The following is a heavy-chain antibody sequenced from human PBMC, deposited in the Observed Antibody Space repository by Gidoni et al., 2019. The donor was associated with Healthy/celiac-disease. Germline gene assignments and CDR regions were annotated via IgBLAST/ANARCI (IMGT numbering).Heavy chain of an antibody. J-gene: IGHJ4*02. D-gene: IGHD6-13*01. CDR3: ARIRGFPGIAAPL. CDR2: IYYSGST. CDR1: GGSISSSSYY. V-gene: IGHV4-39*01. Sequence: QLQLQESGPGLVKPSETLSLTCTVSGGSISSSSYYWGWIRQPPGKGLEWIGSIYYSGSTYYNPSLKSRVTISVDTSKNQFSLKLSSVTAADTAVYYCARIRGFPGIAAPLWGQGTLVTVSS.